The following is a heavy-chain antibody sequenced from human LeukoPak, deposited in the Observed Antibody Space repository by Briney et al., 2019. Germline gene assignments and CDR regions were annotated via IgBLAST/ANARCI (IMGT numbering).Heavy chain of an antibody. D-gene: IGHD6-13*01. CDR1: GYSFTSYW. J-gene: IGHJ5*02. CDR2: IYPGDSDT. V-gene: IGHV5-51*01. CDR3: ARSPLGQQLVQTNWFDP. Sequence: GESLKISCKGSGYSFTSYWIGWVRQMPGKGLEWMGFIYPGDSDTRYSPSFQGQVTISADKSISTAYLQWSSLKASDTAMYYCARSPLGQQLVQTNWFDPWGQGTLVTVSS.